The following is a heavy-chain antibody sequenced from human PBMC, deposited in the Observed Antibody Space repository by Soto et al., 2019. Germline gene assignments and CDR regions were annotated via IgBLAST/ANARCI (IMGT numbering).Heavy chain of an antibody. CDR1: GGSFSSYT. V-gene: IGHV1-69*01. CDR3: ARGVTANYMGGDAFAI. D-gene: IGHD3-16*01. Sequence: QVLLVQSGAVVKKPGSSVKVSCKAAGGSFSSYTVSWVRQAPGQGLDYMGGIMPVFGTPTYTEKFQGIITITADESTGTAYMELTSLKSDDTAVYYCARGVTANYMGGDAFAIWGQGTMVTVSS. J-gene: IGHJ3*02. CDR2: IMPVFGTP.